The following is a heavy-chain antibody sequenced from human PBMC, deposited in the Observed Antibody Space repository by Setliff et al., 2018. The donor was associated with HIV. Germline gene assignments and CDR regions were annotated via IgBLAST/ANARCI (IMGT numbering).Heavy chain of an antibody. CDR1: GGSISSSSYY. V-gene: IGHV4-61*05. Sequence: TSETLSLTCTVSGGSISSSSYYWGWVRQPPGKGLEWIGYIYYSGSTNYNPSLKSRVTISVDTSKNQFSLKLSSVTAADTAVYYCARGLVVAATMYYFDYWGQGTLVTVSS. D-gene: IGHD2-15*01. J-gene: IGHJ4*02. CDR2: IYYSGST. CDR3: ARGLVVAATMYYFDY.